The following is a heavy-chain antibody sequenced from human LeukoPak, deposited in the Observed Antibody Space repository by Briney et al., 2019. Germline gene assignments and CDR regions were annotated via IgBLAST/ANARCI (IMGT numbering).Heavy chain of an antibody. CDR2: IWYDGSNK. D-gene: IGHD1-26*01. Sequence: PRRSLRLSCAASGFTFSSYGMHWVRQAPGKGLEWVAVIWYDGSNKYYADSVKGRFTISRDNSNNTLYLQMNSLRAEDTAVYYCARDNGRLILDAFDIWGQGTMVTVSS. CDR1: GFTFSSYG. J-gene: IGHJ3*02. V-gene: IGHV3-33*01. CDR3: ARDNGRLILDAFDI.